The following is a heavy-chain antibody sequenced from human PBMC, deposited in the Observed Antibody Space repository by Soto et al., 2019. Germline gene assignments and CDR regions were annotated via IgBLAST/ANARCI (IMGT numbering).Heavy chain of an antibody. CDR1: GFTFSSYS. J-gene: IGHJ5*02. Sequence: GGSLRLSCAASGFTFSSYSMNWVRQAPGKGLEWVSSISSSSSYIYYADSVKGRFTISRDNAKNSLYLQMNSLRAEDTAVYYCSREESGYDILTGYQNWFDPWGQGTLVTVSS. CDR2: ISSSSSYI. CDR3: SREESGYDILTGYQNWFDP. D-gene: IGHD3-9*01. V-gene: IGHV3-21*01.